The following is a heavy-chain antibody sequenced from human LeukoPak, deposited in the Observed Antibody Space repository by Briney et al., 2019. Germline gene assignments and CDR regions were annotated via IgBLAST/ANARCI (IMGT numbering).Heavy chain of an antibody. V-gene: IGHV3-53*01. CDR1: GFTVSSNY. Sequence: GGSLRRSGAACGFTVSSNYMSGVGRAAGKGLEGGSVIYSGGSTYYADSVQRRFTISTDNSKNTLYLQMNSLRAEDTAVYYCARLSTMVRGVIITFRGFDPWGQGTLVTVSS. CDR3: ARLSTMVRGVIITFRGFDP. D-gene: IGHD3-10*01. CDR2: IYSGGST. J-gene: IGHJ5*02.